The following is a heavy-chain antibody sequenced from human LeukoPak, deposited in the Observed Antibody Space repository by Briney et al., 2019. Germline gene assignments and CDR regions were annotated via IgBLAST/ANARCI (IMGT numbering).Heavy chain of an antibody. J-gene: IGHJ4*02. Sequence: SETLSLTCTVSGGSISSYYWSWIRQPPGQGLEWIGYINNIVTTNNNPSLQSRVTISVDTSKNQFSLKLSSVTAADTAVYYCARGGRSGSYGYYFDYWGQGTLVTVSS. CDR2: INNIVTT. CDR1: GGSISSYY. CDR3: ARGGRSGSYGYYFDY. D-gene: IGHD3-10*01. V-gene: IGHV4-59*01.